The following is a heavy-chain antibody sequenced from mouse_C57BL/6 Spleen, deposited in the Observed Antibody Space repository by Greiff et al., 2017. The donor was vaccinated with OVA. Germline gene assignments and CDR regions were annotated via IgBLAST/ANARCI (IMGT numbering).Heavy chain of an antibody. CDR1: GYTFTDYE. CDR2: IDPETGGT. J-gene: IGHJ4*01. Sequence: VQLQQSGAELVRPGASVTLSCKASGYTFTDYEMHWVKQTPVHGLEWIGAIDPETGGTAYNQKFKGKAILTADKSSSTAYMELRSLTSEDSAVDYCTRGDGNRAMGYWGQGTSVTVSS. V-gene: IGHV1-15*01. CDR3: TRGDGNRAMGY. D-gene: IGHD2-1*01.